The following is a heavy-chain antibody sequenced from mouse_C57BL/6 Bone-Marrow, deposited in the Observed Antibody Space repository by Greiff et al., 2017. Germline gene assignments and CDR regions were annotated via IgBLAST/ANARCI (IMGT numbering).Heavy chain of an antibody. D-gene: IGHD1-1*01. Sequence: QVQLQQSGPELVKPGASVKISCKASGYAFSSSWLNWVKQRLGKGLGWIGRIYPGDGDTNYNGKFKGKATLTADKSSSTAYMQLSSLTSEESAVYFCAGVVAHWGQGTLVTVSA. J-gene: IGHJ3*01. CDR2: IYPGDGDT. CDR3: AGVVAH. CDR1: GYAFSSSW. V-gene: IGHV1-82*01.